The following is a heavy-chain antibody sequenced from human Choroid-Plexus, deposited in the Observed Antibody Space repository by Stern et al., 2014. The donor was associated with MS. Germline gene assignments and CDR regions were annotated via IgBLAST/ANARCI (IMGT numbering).Heavy chain of an antibody. CDR2: VSYDGSNK. CDR1: GFTFGSCA. D-gene: IGHD2/OR15-2a*01. CDR3: AKDRQYLTYFFDH. V-gene: IGHV3-30*18. Sequence: VQLGESGGGVVQPGRPLRLSCVASGFTFGSCAMPWVRQAPGRGLEWGAGVSYDGSNKYYADSVKGRFTISRDNSQNTLYMQMSSLRPEDTAVYYCAKDRQYLTYFFDHWGQGSLVTVSS. J-gene: IGHJ5*02.